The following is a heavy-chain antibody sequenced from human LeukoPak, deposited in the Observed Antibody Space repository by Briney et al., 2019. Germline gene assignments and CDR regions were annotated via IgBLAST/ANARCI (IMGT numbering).Heavy chain of an antibody. D-gene: IGHD5-24*01. CDR3: AVQRGGDGYNTFDY. CDR1: GCTFSSYA. Sequence: GGSLRLSCAASGCTFSSYARSWVRQAPGKGLEWIAALSGSGDDTYYADSVKGRFTTSRDNSKKPFYLQMNSLTAEDTAVYYCAVQRGGDGYNTFDYWGQGTLVTVSS. V-gene: IGHV3-23*01. J-gene: IGHJ4*02. CDR2: LSGSGDDT.